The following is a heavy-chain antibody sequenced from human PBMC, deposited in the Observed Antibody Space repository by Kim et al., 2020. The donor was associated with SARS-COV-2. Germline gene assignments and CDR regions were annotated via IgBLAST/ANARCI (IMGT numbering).Heavy chain of an antibody. D-gene: IGHD6-13*01. CDR1: GYTFTGYY. J-gene: IGHJ5*02. V-gene: IGHV1-2*06. CDR2: INPNSGGT. CDR3: ARLSTSGGVGAIAAATNLGSPENWFDP. Sequence: ASVKVSCKASGYTFTGYYMHWVRQAPGQGLEWMGRINPNSGGTNYAQKFQGRVTMTRDTSISTAYMELSRLRSDDTAVYYCARLSTSGGVGAIAAATNLGSPENWFDPWGQGTLVTVSS.